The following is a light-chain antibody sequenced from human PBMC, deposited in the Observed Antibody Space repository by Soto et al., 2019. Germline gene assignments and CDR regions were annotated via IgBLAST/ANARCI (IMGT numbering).Light chain of an antibody. J-gene: IGKJ1*01. CDR2: DAS. CDR1: QSISNW. Sequence: ERATIRCRASQSISNWLAWYQQKPGTAPKLLIYDASSLESGVPSRFSGSGSETDSTLLISSFQPEYAVTFYCAHRSGAGWTFGVGTKVDIK. V-gene: IGKV1-5*01. CDR3: AHRSGAGWT.